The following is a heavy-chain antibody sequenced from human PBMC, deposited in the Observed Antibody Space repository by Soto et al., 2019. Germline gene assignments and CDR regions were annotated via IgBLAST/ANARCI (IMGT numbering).Heavy chain of an antibody. V-gene: IGHV4-59*08. J-gene: IGHJ6*02. CDR2: IYYSGST. D-gene: IGHD3-10*01. CDR1: GGSISSYY. CDR3: ARHEVYGSGSYYYYGMDV. Sequence: PSETLSLTCTVSGGSISSYYWSWIRQPPGKGLEWIGYIYYSGSTNYNPSLKSRVTISVDTSKNQFSLKLSSVTAADTAVYYCARHEVYGSGSYYYYGMDVWGQGTTVTVSS.